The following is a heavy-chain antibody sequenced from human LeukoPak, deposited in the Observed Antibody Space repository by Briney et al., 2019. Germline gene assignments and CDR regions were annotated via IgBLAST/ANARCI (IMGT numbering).Heavy chain of an antibody. CDR3: ARAPRKFRGIIVTPLYYFDY. V-gene: IGHV3-23*01. J-gene: IGHJ4*02. D-gene: IGHD3-10*01. Sequence: GGSLRLSCAASGFTFSTYAMSWVRQAPGKGLEWVSTISGSAENTYYADSVKGRFTISRDNSKNTLYLQTNSLRAEDTAIYYCARAPRKFRGIIVTPLYYFDYWGQGALVTVSS. CDR2: ISGSAENT. CDR1: GFTFSTYA.